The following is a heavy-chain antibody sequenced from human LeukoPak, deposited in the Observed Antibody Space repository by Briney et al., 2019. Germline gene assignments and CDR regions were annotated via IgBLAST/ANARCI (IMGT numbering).Heavy chain of an antibody. J-gene: IGHJ4*02. CDR3: ARYDSSGYFVY. D-gene: IGHD3-22*01. CDR2: IYYSGST. Sequence: SETLSLTCAVYGGSFSGYYWSWIRQPPGKGLEWIGYIYYSGSTNYNPSLKSRVTISVDTSKNQFSLKLSSVTAADTAVYYCARYDSSGYFVYWGQGTLVTVSS. V-gene: IGHV4-59*01. CDR1: GGSFSGYY.